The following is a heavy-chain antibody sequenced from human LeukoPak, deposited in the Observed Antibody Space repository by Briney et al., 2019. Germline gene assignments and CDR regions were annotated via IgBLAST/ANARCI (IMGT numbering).Heavy chain of an antibody. CDR1: RFTFSRYW. D-gene: IGHD3-22*01. V-gene: IGHV3-53*01. Sequence: PGGSLRLSCAASRFTFSRYWMSWVRQAPGKGLEWVSVIYSGGSTYYADSVKGRFTISRDNSKNTLYLQMNSLRAEDTAVYYCARGYYYDSSGSDYWGQGTLVTVSS. J-gene: IGHJ4*02. CDR2: IYSGGST. CDR3: ARGYYYDSSGSDY.